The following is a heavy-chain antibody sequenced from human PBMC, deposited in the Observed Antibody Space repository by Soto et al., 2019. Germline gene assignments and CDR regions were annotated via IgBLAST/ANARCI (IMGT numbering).Heavy chain of an antibody. CDR2: IGVDGVTT. D-gene: IGHD6-19*01. CDR3: VKDRTMAAPNDYFDY. J-gene: IGHJ4*02. CDR1: GFTFSHFG. V-gene: IGHV3-23*01. Sequence: EVQLLESGGDLVQPGGSLRLSCVASGFTFSHFGMSWVRQAPGQGLQWVSIIGVDGVTTYYADSVRGRFTISRDNSKNTLYLQMNSLRAEDTAIYYCVKDRTMAAPNDYFDYWGEGTLVTVSS.